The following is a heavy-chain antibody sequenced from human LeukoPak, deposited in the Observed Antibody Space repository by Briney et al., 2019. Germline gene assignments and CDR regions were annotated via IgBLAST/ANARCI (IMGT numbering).Heavy chain of an antibody. CDR3: ARFHDIVVVPAAVGWFDP. D-gene: IGHD2-2*01. CDR2: IYYSGST. J-gene: IGHJ5*02. Sequence: KSSEPLSLTCSVSGLSLSIYYWSWLRQPPGKARKWFGYIYYSGSTHHNPSLKSRVTISVDTSKNQLFLKLSSVTAADTAVYYCARFHDIVVVPAAVGWFDPWGQGTLVTVSS. V-gene: IGHV4-59*01. CDR1: GLSLSIYY.